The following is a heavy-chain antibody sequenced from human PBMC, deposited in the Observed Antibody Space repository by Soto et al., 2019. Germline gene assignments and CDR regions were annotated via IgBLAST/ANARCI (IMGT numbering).Heavy chain of an antibody. V-gene: IGHV3-33*01. D-gene: IGHD3-3*01. CDR1: GFTFSSYG. J-gene: IGHJ6*02. CDR3: ARDSVTIFGVVMGSGMDV. Sequence: GGSLRLSCAASGFTFSSYGMHWVRQAPGKGLEWVAVMWYDGSNKYYADSVKGRFTISRDNSKNTLYLQMNSLRAEDTAVYYCARDSVTIFGVVMGSGMDVWGQGTTVTVSS. CDR2: MWYDGSNK.